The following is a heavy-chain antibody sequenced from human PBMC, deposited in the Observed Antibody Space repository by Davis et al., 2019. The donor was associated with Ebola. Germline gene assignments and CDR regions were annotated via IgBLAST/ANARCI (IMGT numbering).Heavy chain of an antibody. V-gene: IGHV3-30*18. CDR1: EYTLRNYG. CDR2: ISHDATDK. CDR3: AKDLSNVIVVVTAIDS. D-gene: IGHD2-21*02. J-gene: IGHJ4*02. Sequence: GESLKISCAASEYTLRNYGMHWVRQAPGKGLEWVAVISHDATDKFYADSVKGRFSISRDNSKNTLYLQMNSVTAEDTAVYYCAKDLSNVIVVVTAIDSWGQGTLVTVSS.